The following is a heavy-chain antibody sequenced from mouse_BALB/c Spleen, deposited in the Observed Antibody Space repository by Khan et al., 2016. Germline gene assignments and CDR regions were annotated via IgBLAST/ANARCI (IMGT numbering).Heavy chain of an antibody. Sequence: EVKLEVSGGGLVQPGGSMKLSCVASGFTFSNYWMNWVRQSPEKGLEWVAEIRLKSNNNATHYAESVKGRFTISRDDSTSSVYLQMNNLRAEDTGIYYCTSGFAYWGQGTLVTVSA. V-gene: IGHV6-6*02. CDR1: GFTFSNYW. CDR2: IRLKSNNNAT. J-gene: IGHJ3*01. CDR3: TSGFAY.